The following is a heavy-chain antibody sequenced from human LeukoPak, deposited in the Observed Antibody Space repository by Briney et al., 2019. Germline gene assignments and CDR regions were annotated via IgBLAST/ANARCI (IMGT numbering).Heavy chain of an antibody. CDR1: GGTFSSYA. D-gene: IGHD3-9*01. J-gene: IGHJ5*02. CDR2: IIPIFGTA. Sequence: SVKVSCKASGGTFSSYAISWVRQAPGQGLEWMGGIIPIFGTANYAQKFQGRVTITADESASTAYMELSSLRSEDTAVYYCARDGLKRYFDWLLGYNWFDPWGQGTLVTVSS. CDR3: ARDGLKRYFDWLLGYNWFDP. V-gene: IGHV1-69*01.